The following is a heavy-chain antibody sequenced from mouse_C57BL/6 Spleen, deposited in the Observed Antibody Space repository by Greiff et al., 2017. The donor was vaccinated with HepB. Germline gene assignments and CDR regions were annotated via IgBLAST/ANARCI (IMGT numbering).Heavy chain of an antibody. CDR3: ARWLDSSGYYFDY. D-gene: IGHD3-2*02. Sequence: VQLQQPGAELVRPGSSVKLSCKASGYTFTSYWLHWVKQRPIQGLEWIGNIDPSDSETHYNQKFTDKATLTVDKSSSTAYMQLSSLTSEDSAVYYCARWLDSSGYYFDYWGQGTTLTVSS. CDR1: GYTFTSYW. V-gene: IGHV1-52*01. CDR2: IDPSDSET. J-gene: IGHJ2*01.